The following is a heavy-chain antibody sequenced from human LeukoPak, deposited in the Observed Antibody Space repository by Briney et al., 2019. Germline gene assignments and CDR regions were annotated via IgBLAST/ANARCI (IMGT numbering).Heavy chain of an antibody. Sequence: SVKVSCKASGGTFSSYAISWVRQAPGQGLEWMGGIIPIFGTANYAQKFQGRVTITADESTSTAYMELSSLRSEDTAVYCCARDNSFGARRSYGMDVWGQGTTVTVSS. CDR3: ARDNSFGARRSYGMDV. CDR1: GGTFSSYA. J-gene: IGHJ6*02. CDR2: IIPIFGTA. V-gene: IGHV1-69*13. D-gene: IGHD4/OR15-4a*01.